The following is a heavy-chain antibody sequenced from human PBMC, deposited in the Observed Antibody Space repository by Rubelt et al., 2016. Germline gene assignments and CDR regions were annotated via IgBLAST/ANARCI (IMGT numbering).Heavy chain of an antibody. J-gene: IGHJ6*02. Sequence: VQLLESGGGLVQPGGSLRLSCSASGFAFSSYAMRWVRQAPGKGVEWVAVIAIDGRKKSYPDPVNGINAKDLMYLRMNRLRAEDTGVYYCARGHYDDMDVWGQGTTVTVSS. CDR2: IAIDGRKK. CDR3: ARGHYDDMDV. V-gene: IGHV3-30*04. CDR1: GFAFSSYA.